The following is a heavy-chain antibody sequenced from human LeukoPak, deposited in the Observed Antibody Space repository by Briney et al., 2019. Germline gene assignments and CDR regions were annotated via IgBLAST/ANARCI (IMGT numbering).Heavy chain of an antibody. V-gene: IGHV1-2*06. J-gene: IGHJ4*02. CDR3: ARAVRWDGYNPFDY. D-gene: IGHD5-24*01. CDR2: INPNSGGT. Sequence: ASVKVSCKASGYTFTGYYMHWVRQAPGQGLEWMGRINPNSGGTNYAQKFQGRVTMTRDTSISTAYMELSRLRSDDTAVYYCARAVRWDGYNPFDYQRQGTLVTVSS. CDR1: GYTFTGYY.